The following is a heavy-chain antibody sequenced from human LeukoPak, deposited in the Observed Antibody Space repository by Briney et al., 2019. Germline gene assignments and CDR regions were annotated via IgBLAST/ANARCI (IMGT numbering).Heavy chain of an antibody. CDR1: GFTFSSYT. J-gene: IGHJ4*02. D-gene: IGHD3-3*01. V-gene: IGHV3-21*01. CDR3: ARDRGTYYDFWSGIPGGFDY. Sequence: GGPLRLSCAASGFTFSSYTINWVRQAPGKGLEWVSSISGSSYYIYYADSVRGRFTISRDNAKNTLYLQMNSLRAEDTAVYYCARDRGTYYDFWSGIPGGFDYWGQGTLVTVSS. CDR2: ISGSSYYI.